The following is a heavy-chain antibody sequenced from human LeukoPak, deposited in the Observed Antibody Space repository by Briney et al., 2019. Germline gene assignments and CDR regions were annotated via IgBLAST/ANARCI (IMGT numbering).Heavy chain of an antibody. CDR3: ARTTGRYLQLDP. D-gene: IGHD3-9*01. CDR2: IYYSGTT. CDR1: GVSVSSGSYY. V-gene: IGHV4-61*01. J-gene: IGHJ5*02. Sequence: SETLSLTCTVSGVSVSSGSYYWSWLRQPPGKGLEWIGYIYYSGTTNYNPSLKSRVTISVDTSKNQFSLKLSSVTAADTAVYYCARTTGRYLQLDPWGQGTLVTVSS.